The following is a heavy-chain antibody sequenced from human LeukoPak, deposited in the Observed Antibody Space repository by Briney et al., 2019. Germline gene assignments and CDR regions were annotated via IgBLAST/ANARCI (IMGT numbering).Heavy chain of an antibody. CDR3: ARAPYDILTGYHWYFDY. Sequence: GASVKVSCKASGYTFTSYGISWVRQAPGQGLEWMGWISAYNGNTNYAQKLQGRVTMTTDTSTSTAYMELRSLRSDDTAVYYCARAPYDILTGYHWYFDYWGQGTLVTVSS. V-gene: IGHV1-18*01. J-gene: IGHJ4*02. CDR1: GYTFTSYG. D-gene: IGHD3-9*01. CDR2: ISAYNGNT.